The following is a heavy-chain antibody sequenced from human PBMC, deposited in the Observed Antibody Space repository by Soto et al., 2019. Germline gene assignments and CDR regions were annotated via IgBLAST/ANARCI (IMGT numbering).Heavy chain of an antibody. CDR3: ARRYGASFDY. J-gene: IGHJ4*02. CDR2: IYYSGST. D-gene: IGHD4-17*01. CDR1: GFSIPSYY. V-gene: IGHV4-59*01. Sequence: SDTLSLTCTVLGFSIPSYYWSWIRQPPGKGLEWIGYIYYSGSTNYNPSLKSRVTISVDTSKNQFSLKLSSVTAADTAVYYCARRYGASFDYWGQGTLVTVS.